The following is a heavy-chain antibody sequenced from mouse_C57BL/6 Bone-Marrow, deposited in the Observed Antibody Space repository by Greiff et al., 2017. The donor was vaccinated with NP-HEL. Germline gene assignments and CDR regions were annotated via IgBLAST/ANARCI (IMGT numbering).Heavy chain of an antibody. Sequence: EVQGVESGGGLVKPGGSLKLSCAASGFTFSSYAMSWVRQTPEKRLEWVATISDGGSYTYYPDNVKGRFTISRDNAKNNLYLQMSHLKSEDTAMYYCARDPDYDLFAYWGQGTLVTVSA. V-gene: IGHV5-4*01. J-gene: IGHJ3*01. CDR2: ISDGGSYT. D-gene: IGHD2-4*01. CDR3: ARDPDYDLFAY. CDR1: GFTFSSYA.